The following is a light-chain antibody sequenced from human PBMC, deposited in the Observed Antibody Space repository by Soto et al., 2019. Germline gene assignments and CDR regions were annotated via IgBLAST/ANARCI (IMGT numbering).Light chain of an antibody. J-gene: IGKJ1*01. V-gene: IGKV4-1*01. CDR2: WAS. CDR1: QSLLYSSNXXXX. CDR3: QQYYSTPWT. Sequence: DIVMTQSPDSLAVSLGERATINCRSSQSLLYSSNXXXXLAWYQQKPGQPPKLLIYWASTRESGVPDRFSGSGSGTVFTLTISSLQAEDVAVYYCQQYYSTPWTFGQGTKVEIK.